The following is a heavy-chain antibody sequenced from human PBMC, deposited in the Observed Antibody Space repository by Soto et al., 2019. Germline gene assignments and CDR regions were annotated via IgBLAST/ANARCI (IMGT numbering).Heavy chain of an antibody. V-gene: IGHV1-18*01. CDR3: ARGRGYSYGSDWFDP. D-gene: IGHD5-18*01. CDR1: GYTFTSYC. J-gene: IGHJ5*02. CDR2: ISAYNGNT. Sequence: RASVKVSCKASGYTFTSYCISWVLQAPGQGLEWMGWISAYNGNTNYAQKLQGRVTMTTDTSTSTAYMELRSLRSDDTAVYYCARGRGYSYGSDWFDPWGQGTLVTVSS.